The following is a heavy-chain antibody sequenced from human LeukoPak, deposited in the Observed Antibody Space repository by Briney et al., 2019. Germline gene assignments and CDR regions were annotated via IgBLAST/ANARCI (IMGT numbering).Heavy chain of an antibody. CDR1: GGTFSSYA. D-gene: IGHD2-15*01. Sequence: SVKVSCKASGGTFSSYAISWVRQAPGQGLGWMGGIIPIFGTANYAQKFQGRVTITADESTSTAYMELSSLRSEDTAVYYCARGRDIVVVVAARSDAFDIWGQGTMVTVSS. V-gene: IGHV1-69*13. CDR3: ARGRDIVVVVAARSDAFDI. J-gene: IGHJ3*02. CDR2: IIPIFGTA.